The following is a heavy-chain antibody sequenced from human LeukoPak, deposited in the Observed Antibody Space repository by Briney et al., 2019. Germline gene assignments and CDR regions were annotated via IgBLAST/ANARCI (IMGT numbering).Heavy chain of an antibody. CDR1: GFTFSSYG. D-gene: IGHD4-23*01. V-gene: IGHV3-30*03. CDR3: ARAKYGCNAVDY. J-gene: IGHJ4*02. Sequence: GGSLRLSCAASGFTFSSYGMHWVRQAPGKGLEWVAVISCDGSNKYYADSVKGRFTISRDNSKNTLYLQMNSLRAEDTAVYYCARAKYGCNAVDYWGQGTLVTVSS. CDR2: ISCDGSNK.